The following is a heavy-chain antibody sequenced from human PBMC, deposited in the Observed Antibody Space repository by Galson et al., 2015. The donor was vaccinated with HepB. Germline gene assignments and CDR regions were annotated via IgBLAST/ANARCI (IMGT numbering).Heavy chain of an antibody. CDR3: ARDQAEYSSSSVYDY. J-gene: IGHJ4*02. V-gene: IGHV3-33*01. Sequence: SLRLSCAASGFTFGSYGMHWVRQAPGKGLEWVAVIWYDGSNKYYADSVKGRFTISRDNSKNTLYLQMNSLRAEDTAVYYCARDQAEYSSSSVYDYWGQGTLVTVSS. D-gene: IGHD6-6*01. CDR1: GFTFGSYG. CDR2: IWYDGSNK.